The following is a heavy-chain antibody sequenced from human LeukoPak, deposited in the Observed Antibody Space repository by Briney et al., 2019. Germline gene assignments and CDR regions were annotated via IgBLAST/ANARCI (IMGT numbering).Heavy chain of an antibody. CDR3: AKAGGDQDYDFWSGYYVY. J-gene: IGHJ4*02. CDR1: GFTFSSYW. CDR2: INSDGSST. D-gene: IGHD3-3*01. Sequence: GGSPRLSCAASGFTFSSYWMHWVRHAPGKGLVWVSRINSDGSSTSYADSVKGRFTISRDNSKNTLYLQMNSLRAEDTAVYYCAKAGGDQDYDFWSGYYVYWGQGTLVTVSS. V-gene: IGHV3-74*01.